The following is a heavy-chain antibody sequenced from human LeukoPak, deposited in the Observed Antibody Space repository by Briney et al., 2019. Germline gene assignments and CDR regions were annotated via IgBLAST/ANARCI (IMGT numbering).Heavy chain of an antibody. CDR1: GYTFTSYA. CDR3: ARTYSSGWYGNYYYYMDV. D-gene: IGHD6-19*01. J-gene: IGHJ6*03. V-gene: IGHV7-4-1*02. Sequence: RASVKVSCKASGYTFTSYAMNWVRQAPGQGLEWMGWINTSTGNPTYAQGFTGRFVFSLDTSVSTAYLQISSLKAEDTAVYYCARTYSSGWYGNYYYYMDVWGKGTTVTVSS. CDR2: INTSTGNP.